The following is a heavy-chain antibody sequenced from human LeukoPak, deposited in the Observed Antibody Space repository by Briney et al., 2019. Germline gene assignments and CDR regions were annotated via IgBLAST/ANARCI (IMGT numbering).Heavy chain of an antibody. D-gene: IGHD2-15*01. CDR2: MNPNSGNT. CDR3: ATGEGYCRGGTCYSGFDY. Sequence: GASVKVSCKASGYTFTSYDINWVRQATGQGLEWMGWMNPNSGNTGYAQKFQGRVTMTRNTSISTAYMELSSLRFEDTAVYYCATGEGYCRGGTCYSGFDYWGQGTLVTVSS. V-gene: IGHV1-8*01. J-gene: IGHJ4*02. CDR1: GYTFTSYD.